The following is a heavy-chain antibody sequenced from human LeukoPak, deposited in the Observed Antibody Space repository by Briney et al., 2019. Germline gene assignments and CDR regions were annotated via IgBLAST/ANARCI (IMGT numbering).Heavy chain of an antibody. J-gene: IGHJ5*02. CDR1: GFTFSSYW. V-gene: IGHV3-7*01. Sequence: GGSLRLSCAASGFTFSSYWMSWVRQAPGKGLEWVANIKQDGSEKYYVDSVKGRFTISRDNAKNSLYLQMNSLRAEDTAVYYCARDRYSSSWNWFDPWGQGTLVTVSS. D-gene: IGHD6-13*01. CDR3: ARDRYSSSWNWFDP. CDR2: IKQDGSEK.